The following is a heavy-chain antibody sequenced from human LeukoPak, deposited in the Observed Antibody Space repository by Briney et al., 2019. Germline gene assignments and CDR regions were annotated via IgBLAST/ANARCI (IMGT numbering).Heavy chain of an antibody. CDR3: ARVVVSNYYDSSGYYSDWYFDL. CDR2: IYYSGST. Sequence: SETLSLTCTVSGGSIGSYYWSWIRQPPGKGLEWIGYIYYSGSTNYNPSLKSRVTISVDTSKNQFSLKLSSVTAADTAVYYCARVVVSNYYDSSGYYSDWYFDLWGRGTLVTVSS. V-gene: IGHV4-59*01. J-gene: IGHJ2*01. CDR1: GGSIGSYY. D-gene: IGHD3-22*01.